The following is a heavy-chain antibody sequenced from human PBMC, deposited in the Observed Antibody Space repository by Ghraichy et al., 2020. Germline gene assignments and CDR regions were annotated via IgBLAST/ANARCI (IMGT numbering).Heavy chain of an antibody. CDR3: AKDPSSFDAYYYMDV. V-gene: IGHV3-30*18. J-gene: IGHJ6*03. CDR1: GFTFSSYG. CDR2: ISYDGSNK. Sequence: GGSLRLSCAASGFTFSSYGMHWVRQAPGKGLEWVAVISYDGSNKYYADSVKGRFTISRDNSKNTLYLQMNSLRAEDTAVYYCAKDPSSFDAYYYMDVWGKGTTVTVSS.